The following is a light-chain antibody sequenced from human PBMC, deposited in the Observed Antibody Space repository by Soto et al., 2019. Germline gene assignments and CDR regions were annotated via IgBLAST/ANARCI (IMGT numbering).Light chain of an antibody. CDR1: SSDVGGYDY. CDR3: SSYAGNTKGV. CDR2: EVS. J-gene: IGLJ1*01. Sequence: QSVLTHSPSASGSPGQSVTISCTGTSSDVGGYDYVSWYQQHPGKAPKLMIFEVSKRPSGVPYRFSGSKSGNTASLTVSGLQAEDEADYYCSSYAGNTKGVFGTGTKVTVL. V-gene: IGLV2-8*01.